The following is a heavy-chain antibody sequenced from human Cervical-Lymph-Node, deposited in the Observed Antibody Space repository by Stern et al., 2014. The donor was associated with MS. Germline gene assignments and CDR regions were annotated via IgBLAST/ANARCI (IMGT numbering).Heavy chain of an antibody. V-gene: IGHV1-24*01. CDR3: ATGPMVTTLGDYNYGMDV. J-gene: IGHJ6*02. Sequence: QMQLVQSGAEVKKPGASVKVSCKVSGLTLTELSMHWVRQAPGKGLEWMGGFDPVEGETIYAQKFQGRVIMTEDTSTDTAYMELSSLRSEDTAVYYCATGPMVTTLGDYNYGMDVWGQGTTVTVSS. D-gene: IGHD4-17*01. CDR1: GLTLTELS. CDR2: FDPVEGET.